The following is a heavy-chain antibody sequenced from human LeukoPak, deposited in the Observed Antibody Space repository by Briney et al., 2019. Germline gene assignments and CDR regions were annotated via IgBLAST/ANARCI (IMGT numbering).Heavy chain of an antibody. CDR1: GYTFTGYY. D-gene: IGHD6-19*01. V-gene: IGHV1-2*06. CDR2: INPNSGGT. CDR3: ARVFKGSGWYGEIDY. Sequence: ASVKVSCKASGYTFTGYYMHWVRQAPGQGLEWMGRINPNSGGTNYAQKFQGRVTMTRDTSISNAYMELSRLRSDATAVYYCARVFKGSGWYGEIDYWGQGTLVTVSS. J-gene: IGHJ4*02.